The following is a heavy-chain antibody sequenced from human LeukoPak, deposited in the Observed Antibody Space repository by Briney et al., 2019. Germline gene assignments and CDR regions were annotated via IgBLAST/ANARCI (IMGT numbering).Heavy chain of an antibody. J-gene: IGHJ6*04. CDR1: GGTFSSYA. CDR3: AELGITMIGGV. CDR2: TIPIFGTA. Sequence: SVKVSCKAPGGTFSSYAISWVRQAPGQGLEWMGGTIPIFGTADYAQKFQGRVTITADKSTSTAYMELSSLRSEDTAVYYCAELGITMIGGVWGKGTTVTISS. D-gene: IGHD3-10*02. V-gene: IGHV1-69*06.